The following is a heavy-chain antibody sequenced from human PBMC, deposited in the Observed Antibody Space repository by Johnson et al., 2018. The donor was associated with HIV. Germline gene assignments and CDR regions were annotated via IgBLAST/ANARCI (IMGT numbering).Heavy chain of an antibody. CDR3: ARYYGGGDHWDAFDI. V-gene: IGHV3-33*03. CDR1: GFTFSSYG. CDR2: IWYDGSNK. D-gene: IGHD2/OR15-2a*01. J-gene: IGHJ3*02. Sequence: QVQLVESGGGVVQPGGSLRLSCATSGFTFSSYGMHWVRQAPGKGLESVAVIWYDGSNKYYEDSVRGRFTISRDNAKNTLYLQMSSLRAEATAVYYCARYYGGGDHWDAFDIWGQGTMVTVSS.